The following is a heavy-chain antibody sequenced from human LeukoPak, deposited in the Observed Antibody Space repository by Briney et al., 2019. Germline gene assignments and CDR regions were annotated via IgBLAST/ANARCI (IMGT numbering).Heavy chain of an antibody. Sequence: APVKVSCKASGYTFTNYGISWVRQSPGLGLEWMGWISAYNGNTNYAQKVQGRVTMTTATSTSTAYMELRSLRFDDTAVYYCARDQSVRLLQTSSTYFKHVFAIWGQGSMVTVSS. CDR2: ISAYNGNT. D-gene: IGHD6-13*01. V-gene: IGHV1-18*01. CDR3: ARDQSVRLLQTSSTYFKHVFAI. CDR1: GYTFTNYG. J-gene: IGHJ3*02.